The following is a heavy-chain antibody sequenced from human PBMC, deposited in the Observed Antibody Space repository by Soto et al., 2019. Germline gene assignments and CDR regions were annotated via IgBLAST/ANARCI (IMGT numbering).Heavy chain of an antibody. CDR1: GYTFSRYG. CDR2: INPYNGNT. J-gene: IGHJ4*02. D-gene: IGHD6-13*01. Sequence: ASVKVSCKGSGYTFSRYGISLGRPAPRQGLEWMAWINPYNGNTKYAEKFLGRVTVTTDTSTATAYMEVRSLTSDDTAFFYCARVGVGLAAPRVWPYWGQGTPVTVSS. CDR3: ARVGVGLAAPRVWPY. V-gene: IGHV1-18*01.